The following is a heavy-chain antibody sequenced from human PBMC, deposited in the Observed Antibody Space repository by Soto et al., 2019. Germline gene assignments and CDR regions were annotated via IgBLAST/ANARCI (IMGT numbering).Heavy chain of an antibody. V-gene: IGHV4-34*01. CDR2: INHSGST. J-gene: IGHJ4*02. D-gene: IGHD6-13*01. CDR1: GGSFSGYY. Sequence: SETLSLTCAVYGGSFSGYYWSWIRQPPGKGLEWIGEINHSGSTNYNPSLKSRVTISVDTSKNQFSLKLSSVTAADTAVYYCARLRGYSSSWYRGDYWGQGTLVTVSS. CDR3: ARLRGYSSSWYRGDY.